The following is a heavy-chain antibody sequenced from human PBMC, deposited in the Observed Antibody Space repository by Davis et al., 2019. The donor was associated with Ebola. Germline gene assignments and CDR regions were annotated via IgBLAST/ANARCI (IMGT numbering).Heavy chain of an antibody. J-gene: IGHJ4*02. CDR3: AKGLTTVTTSPGGDY. CDR2: INSDGSST. V-gene: IGHV3-74*01. D-gene: IGHD4-17*01. Sequence: GESLKISCAASGFTFSSYGMHWVRQAPGKGLVWVSRINSDGSSTSYADSVKGRFTISRDNAKNTLYLQMNSLRAEDTAVYYCAKGLTTVTTSPGGDYWGQGTLVTVSS. CDR1: GFTFSSYG.